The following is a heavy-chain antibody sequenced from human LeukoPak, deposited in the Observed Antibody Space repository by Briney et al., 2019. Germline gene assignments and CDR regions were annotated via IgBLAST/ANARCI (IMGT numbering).Heavy chain of an antibody. Sequence: SETLSVTCTVSRGSISPNYWTWIRQPPGKGLEWIGYIHYIGSTNYNPSLKSRVTISLDTSRNQFSLRLSSVTAADTAVYYCARLLDYDSSGYPDTFDIWGQGTMVTVSS. D-gene: IGHD3-22*01. CDR3: ARLLDYDSSGYPDTFDI. V-gene: IGHV4-59*01. CDR2: IHYIGST. CDR1: RGSISPNY. J-gene: IGHJ3*02.